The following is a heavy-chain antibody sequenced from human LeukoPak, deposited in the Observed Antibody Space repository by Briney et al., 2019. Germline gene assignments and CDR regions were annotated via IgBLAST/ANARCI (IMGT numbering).Heavy chain of an antibody. CDR2: INYGGTT. J-gene: IGHJ5*02. Sequence: PSETLPLTCSVSGGSITSSDYYWAWIRQPPGKGLEWIGCINYGGTTHYDPSLKSRVTIYVDTSKNHFSLKVTSVTAADTAVYYCARYSSSSGWFDPWGQGTLVTVSS. CDR1: GGSITSSDYY. CDR3: ARYSSSSGWFDP. V-gene: IGHV4-39*01. D-gene: IGHD6-6*01.